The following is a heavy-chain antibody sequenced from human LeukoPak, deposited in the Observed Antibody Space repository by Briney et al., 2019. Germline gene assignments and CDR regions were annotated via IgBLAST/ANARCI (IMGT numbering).Heavy chain of an antibody. D-gene: IGHD1-26*01. V-gene: IGHV3-21*01. J-gene: IGHJ4*02. Sequence: GGSLRLSCAASGFTFSSYSMNWVRQAPGKGLEWFSSISSSSSYIYYADSVKGRFTISRDNAKNSLYLLMNSLRAEDTVVYYCASLTDIEAGAVRYWGQGTLVTVSS. CDR1: GFTFSSYS. CDR2: ISSSSSYI. CDR3: ASLTDIEAGAVRY.